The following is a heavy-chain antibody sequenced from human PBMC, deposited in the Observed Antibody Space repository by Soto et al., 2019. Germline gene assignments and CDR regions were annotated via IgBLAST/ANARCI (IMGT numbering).Heavy chain of an antibody. J-gene: IGHJ4*02. V-gene: IGHV3-33*03. Sequence: QAQLVESGGGVVQPGTSLRLSCAASGFTISTHGMHWVRQAPGKGLEWLANIWYDGSNKFYAESVKGRFSISKDNSKNKLYLQMRSLGAKDTAVYYCAAATTWNFHFPYWGQGTQVTVSS. CDR3: AAATTWNFHFPY. CDR2: IWYDGSNK. D-gene: IGHD1-7*01. CDR1: GFTISTHG.